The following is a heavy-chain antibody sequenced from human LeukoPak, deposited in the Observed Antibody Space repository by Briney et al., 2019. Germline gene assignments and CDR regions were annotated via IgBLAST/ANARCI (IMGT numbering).Heavy chain of an antibody. CDR3: ARVYEFWESVIVVPDYYYYYMDV. Sequence: PSETLSLTCAVYGGPFSGYYWSWIRQPPGKGLEWIGEINHSGSTNYNPSLKSRVTISVDTSKNQFSLKLSSVTAADTAVYYCARVYEFWESVIVVPDYYYYYMDVWGKGTTVTVSS. CDR2: INHSGST. CDR1: GGPFSGYY. J-gene: IGHJ6*03. D-gene: IGHD3-22*01. V-gene: IGHV4-34*01.